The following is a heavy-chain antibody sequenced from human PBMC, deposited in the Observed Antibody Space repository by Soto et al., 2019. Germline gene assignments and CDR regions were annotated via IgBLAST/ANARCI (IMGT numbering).Heavy chain of an antibody. V-gene: IGHV3-30-3*01. Sequence: GGSLRLSCAASGFTFSNFAMHWFRQAPGKGLEWVAVISFGGATTYYADSVKGRFTSSRDNSKNTLYLQMNSLRAEDTAVYYCATDRVSPYYYYYMDVWGKGTTVTVSS. J-gene: IGHJ6*03. D-gene: IGHD3-10*01. CDR3: ATDRVSPYYYYYMDV. CDR2: ISFGGATT. CDR1: GFTFSNFA.